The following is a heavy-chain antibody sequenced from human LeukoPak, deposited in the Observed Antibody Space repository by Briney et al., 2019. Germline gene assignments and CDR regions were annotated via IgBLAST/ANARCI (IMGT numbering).Heavy chain of an antibody. CDR3: ARTTYYDLPTPDY. D-gene: IGHD3-3*01. J-gene: IGHJ4*02. V-gene: IGHV3-21*01. Sequence: AGGSLRLSCAASGFTFSDYGMIWVRQAPGKGLAWVSSISDNSGAIHYAESVKGRFTISRDNAKNSLYLQMNGLRAEDTAIYYCARTTYYDLPTPDYWGQGTLVTVSS. CDR1: GFTFSDYG. CDR2: ISDNSGAI.